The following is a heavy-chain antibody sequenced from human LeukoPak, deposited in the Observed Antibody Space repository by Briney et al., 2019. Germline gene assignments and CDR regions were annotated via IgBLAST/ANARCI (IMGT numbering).Heavy chain of an antibody. CDR3: TRAPRLRYFDW. V-gene: IGHV3-30-3*01. J-gene: IGHJ4*02. Sequence: PGRSLRLSCVASGFTFSSYAMHWVRQAPGKGLEWVAGISFDGSIEVYADSVKGRFTISRDNSKNTLYLQMDSLRVEDTAVYYCTRAPRLRYFDWWGQGTLVTVSS. D-gene: IGHD3-9*01. CDR1: GFTFSSYA. CDR2: ISFDGSIE.